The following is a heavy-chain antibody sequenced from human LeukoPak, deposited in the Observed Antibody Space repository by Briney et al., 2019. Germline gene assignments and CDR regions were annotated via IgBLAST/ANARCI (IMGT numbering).Heavy chain of an antibody. CDR1: GYTFTSYD. J-gene: IGHJ4*02. V-gene: IGHV1-8*01. D-gene: IGHD6-19*01. Sequence: ASVKVSCKASGYTFTSYDINWVRQATGQGLEWMGWMNPNSGNTGYAQKFQGRVTMTRNTSISTAYMELSSLRSEDTAVYYCARDRHQWMDSTWQYCFDYWGQGILVTVSS. CDR3: ARDRHQWMDSTWQYCFDY. CDR2: MNPNSGNT.